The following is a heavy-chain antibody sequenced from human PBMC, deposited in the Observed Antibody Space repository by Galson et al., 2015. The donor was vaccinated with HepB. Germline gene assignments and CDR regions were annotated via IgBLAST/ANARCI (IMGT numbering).Heavy chain of an antibody. D-gene: IGHD2-2*01. CDR3: ASGPLGYCSSTSCYYYYGMDV. CDR1: GGSISSYY. Sequence: ETLSLTCTVSGGSISSYYWSWIRQPAGKGLEWIGRIYTSGSTNYNPSLKSRVTMSVDTSKNQFSLKLSSVTAADTAVYYCASGPLGYCSSTSCYYYYGMDVWGQGTTVTVSS. J-gene: IGHJ6*02. V-gene: IGHV4-4*07. CDR2: IYTSGST.